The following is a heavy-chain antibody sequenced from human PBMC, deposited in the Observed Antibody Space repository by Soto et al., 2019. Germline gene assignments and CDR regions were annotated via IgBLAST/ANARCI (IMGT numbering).Heavy chain of an antibody. V-gene: IGHV1-18*01. CDR2: ISAYNGDT. J-gene: IGHJ6*02. CDR1: GYTFVSYN. D-gene: IGHD3-10*01. CDR3: ARGLSIYYGSAPTVMDV. Sequence: QVQLVQSGAEVKKPGASVKVSCRASGYTFVSYNINWVRLAPGQGFEWMGCISAYNGDTDYAQNLQGRVTMTTDTSTSTAYIELRSLTSDDTAVYYCARGLSIYYGSAPTVMDVWGQGTTVTVSS.